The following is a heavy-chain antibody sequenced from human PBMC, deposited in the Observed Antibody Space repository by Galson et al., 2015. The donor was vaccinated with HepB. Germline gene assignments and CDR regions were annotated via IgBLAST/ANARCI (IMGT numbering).Heavy chain of an antibody. J-gene: IGHJ4*02. CDR1: GFTFSSYW. Sequence: SLRLSCAASGFTFSSYWMSWVRQAPGKGLEWVANIKQDGSEKYYVDSVKGRFTISRDNAKNSLYLQMNSLRAEDTAVYYCASLATTVTTPFDYWGQGTLVTVSS. D-gene: IGHD4-17*01. V-gene: IGHV3-7*03. CDR2: IKQDGSEK. CDR3: ASLATTVTTPFDY.